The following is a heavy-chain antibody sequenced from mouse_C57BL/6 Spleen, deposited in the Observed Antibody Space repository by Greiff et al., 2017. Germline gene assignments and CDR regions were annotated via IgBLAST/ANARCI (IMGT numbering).Heavy chain of an antibody. D-gene: IGHD2-5*01. V-gene: IGHV1-61*01. CDR3: AEGYYSNKGYFDV. CDR2: IYPSDSET. CDR1: GYTFTSYW. J-gene: IGHJ1*03. Sequence: VQLQQPGAELVRPGSSVKLSCKASGYTFTSYWMDWVKQRPGQGLEWIGNIYPSDSETHYNQKFKDKATLTVDKSSSTAYMQLSSLTSEDSAVYYCAEGYYSNKGYFDVWGTGTTVTVAS.